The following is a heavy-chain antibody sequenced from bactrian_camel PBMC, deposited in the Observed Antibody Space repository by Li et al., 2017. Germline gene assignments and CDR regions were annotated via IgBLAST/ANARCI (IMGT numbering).Heavy chain of an antibody. Sequence: QVQLVESGGASVQAGEYLTLSCSASGSPMVYTCMGWFRQAPGKEREGVADIDTDGSTTYADSVKGRFTISKDNARNTLALQMNSLKPEDTAMYYCAATAGSVVGRLAWDYWGQGTQVTVS. V-gene: IGHV3S55*01. D-gene: IGHD2*01. CDR1: GSPMVYTC. J-gene: IGHJ4*01. CDR2: IDTDGST. CDR3: AATAGSVVGRLAWDY.